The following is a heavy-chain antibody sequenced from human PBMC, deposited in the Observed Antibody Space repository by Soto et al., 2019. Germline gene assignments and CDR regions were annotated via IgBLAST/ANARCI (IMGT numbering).Heavy chain of an antibody. J-gene: IGHJ6*02. Sequence: EVQLVESGGNLGQPGGSLRLSCAASGFSFRAYWMHWVRLVPGKGLVWISRINNDGRDTAYADSVKGRFTISRDNAKNTLSLQMNNLRVEDTAVYYCARRRLHQRDGMGVWGQGIRFTVSS. CDR1: GFSFRAYW. D-gene: IGHD2-2*01. CDR2: INNDGRDT. CDR3: ARRRLHQRDGMGV. V-gene: IGHV3-74*01.